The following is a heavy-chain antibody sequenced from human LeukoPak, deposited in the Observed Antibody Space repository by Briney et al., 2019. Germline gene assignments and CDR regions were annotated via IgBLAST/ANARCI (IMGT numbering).Heavy chain of an antibody. CDR3: AGWTYYYGSSSSPELS. Sequence: SETMSLPCAVYGGPLSGYYWSWIGQPAGNGLAWIGEIYHSGRVHYNPSLKIRFTISVETSKNQFSLRLKAMTAANTAVYYCAGWTYYYGSSSSPELSWGQGTLVTVSS. CDR1: GGPLSGYY. CDR2: IYHSGRV. V-gene: IGHV4-34*01. D-gene: IGHD3-22*01. J-gene: IGHJ5*02.